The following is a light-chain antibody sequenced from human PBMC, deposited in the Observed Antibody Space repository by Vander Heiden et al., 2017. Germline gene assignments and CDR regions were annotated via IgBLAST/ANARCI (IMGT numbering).Light chain of an antibody. Sequence: QSALTQPASVSGSPGQSITISCTGPSGDVGGYNFVSWYQHHPGKAPKLLIYEVSNRPSGVSNRFSGSKSGNTASLTISGLQAEDEADYYCNSYTTSSTVVFGGGTKLTVL. CDR3: NSYTTSSTVV. J-gene: IGLJ2*01. CDR2: EVS. V-gene: IGLV2-14*01. CDR1: SGDVGGYNF.